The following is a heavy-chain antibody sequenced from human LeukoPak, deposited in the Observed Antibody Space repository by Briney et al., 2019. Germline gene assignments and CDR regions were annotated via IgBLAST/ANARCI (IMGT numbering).Heavy chain of an antibody. D-gene: IGHD3-22*01. CDR3: ASDRDYYDSSGYLFDC. J-gene: IGHJ4*02. V-gene: IGHV3-7*01. CDR2: IKQDGSEK. Sequence: GGSLRLSCAASGFTFSSYWMSWVRQAPGKGLEWVANIKQDGSEKYYVDSVKGRFTISRGNAKNSLYLQMNSLRAEDTAVYYCASDRDYYDSSGYLFDCWGQGTLVTVSS. CDR1: GFTFSSYW.